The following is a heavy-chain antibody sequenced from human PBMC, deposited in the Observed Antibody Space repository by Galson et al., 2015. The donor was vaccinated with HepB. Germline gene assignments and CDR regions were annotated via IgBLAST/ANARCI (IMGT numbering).Heavy chain of an antibody. V-gene: IGHV1-2*06. CDR2: INPNSGGT. Sequence: SVKVSCKASGYTFTGYYMHWVRQAPGQGLEWMGRINPNSGGTNYAQKFQGRVTMTRDTSISTAYMELSRLRSDDTAVYYCASRAVAGTRDWYFDLWGRGTLVTVSS. J-gene: IGHJ2*01. CDR1: GYTFTGYY. CDR3: ASRAVAGTRDWYFDL. D-gene: IGHD6-19*01.